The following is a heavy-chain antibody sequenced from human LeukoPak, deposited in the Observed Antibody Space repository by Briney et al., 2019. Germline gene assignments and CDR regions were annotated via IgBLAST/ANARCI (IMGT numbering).Heavy chain of an antibody. CDR3: ARGMVLLWFGELFEWFDP. CDR2: NSGNT. D-gene: IGHD3-10*01. V-gene: IGHV1-8*01. J-gene: IGHJ5*02. Sequence: NSGNTGYAQKFQGRVTMTRNTSISTAYMELSSLRSEDTAVYYCARGMVLLWFGELFEWFDPWGQGTLVTVSS.